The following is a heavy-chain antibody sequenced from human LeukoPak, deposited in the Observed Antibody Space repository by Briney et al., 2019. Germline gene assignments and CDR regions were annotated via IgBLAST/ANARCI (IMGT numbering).Heavy chain of an antibody. Sequence: GASVKVSCKASGYTFTGYYMHWVRQAPGQGLEWMGRINPNSGGTNYAQKFQGWVTMTRDTSISTAYMELSRLRSDDTAVYYCARAELDYYGSFDYWGQGTLVTVSS. V-gene: IGHV1-2*04. CDR3: ARAELDYYGSFDY. J-gene: IGHJ4*02. CDR1: GYTFTGYY. CDR2: INPNSGGT. D-gene: IGHD3-10*01.